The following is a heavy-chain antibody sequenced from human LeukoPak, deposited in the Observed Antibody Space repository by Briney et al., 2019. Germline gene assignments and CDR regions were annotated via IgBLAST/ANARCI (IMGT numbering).Heavy chain of an antibody. J-gene: IGHJ3*02. V-gene: IGHV3-30-3*01. Sequence: GGSLRLSCAASGFTFSSYAVRWVRQAPGKGLEWVAVISYDGSNKYYADSVKGRFTISRDNSKNTLYLQMNSLRAEDTAVYYCARGLQWLVQVVAFDIWGQGTMVTVSS. CDR3: ARGLQWLVQVVAFDI. CDR1: GFTFSSYA. D-gene: IGHD6-19*01. CDR2: ISYDGSNK.